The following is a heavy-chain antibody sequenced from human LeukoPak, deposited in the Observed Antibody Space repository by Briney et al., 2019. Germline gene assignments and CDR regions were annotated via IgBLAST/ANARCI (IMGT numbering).Heavy chain of an antibody. V-gene: IGHV4-30-4*01. CDR3: ARGYYDSIGYSSDAFDI. J-gene: IGHJ3*02. CDR2: IYYSGTT. D-gene: IGHD3-22*01. Sequence: SETLSLTCTVSGGSIGSGDYYWSWIRQPPGKGLEWIGYIYYSGTTYYNPSLKSRVTISVDTSKNQFSLKLTSVTAADTAVYYCARGYYDSIGYSSDAFDIWGQGTMVTVSS. CDR1: GGSIGSGDYY.